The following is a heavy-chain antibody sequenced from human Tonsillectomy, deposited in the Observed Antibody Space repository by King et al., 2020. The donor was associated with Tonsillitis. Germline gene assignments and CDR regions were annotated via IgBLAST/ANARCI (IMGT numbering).Heavy chain of an antibody. Sequence: VQLVESGAEVKKPGASVKVSCKASGYTFTNSYMRWVRQAPGQGLEWVGIINPSGGRTSYSQKFQGRVTMTRDTSTSTVYMELSSLRSEDTAVYYCARGGGVTSIGMDVWGQGTTVTVSS. CDR3: ARGGGVTSIGMDV. V-gene: IGHV1-46*03. D-gene: IGHD3-16*01. CDR1: GYTFTNSY. J-gene: IGHJ6*02. CDR2: INPSGGRT.